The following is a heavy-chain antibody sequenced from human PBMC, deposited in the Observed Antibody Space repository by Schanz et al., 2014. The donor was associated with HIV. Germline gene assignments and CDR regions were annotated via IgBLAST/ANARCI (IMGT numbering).Heavy chain of an antibody. V-gene: IGHV3-23*01. CDR2: ISESGGRS. CDR3: AKPEYDSRGNSQSHFDS. Sequence: EVQLLDSGGGLVQPGGSLRLSCVASGFTFNNYAMTWVRQAPGKGLEWVSSISESGGRSSYADSVTGRFTISRDNSKNTLYLQMTTLRTEDTAVYYCAKPEYDSRGNSQSHFDSWGQGTLVTVSS. J-gene: IGHJ4*02. CDR1: GFTFNNYA. D-gene: IGHD3-22*01.